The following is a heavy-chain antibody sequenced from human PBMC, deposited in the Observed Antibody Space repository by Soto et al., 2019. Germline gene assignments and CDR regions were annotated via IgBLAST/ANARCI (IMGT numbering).Heavy chain of an antibody. CDR2: SYYSGST. D-gene: IGHD1-26*01. Sequence: PSETLSLTCTVSGASIRSYYLSWIRQPPGKGLEWIGFSYYSGSTNYNPSLKSRVTISVDTSKNQFSLKLTSVTAADTAVYYCARDQNGSPHFDYWGQGTLVTVSS. CDR3: ARDQNGSPHFDY. V-gene: IGHV4-59*01. J-gene: IGHJ4*02. CDR1: GASIRSYY.